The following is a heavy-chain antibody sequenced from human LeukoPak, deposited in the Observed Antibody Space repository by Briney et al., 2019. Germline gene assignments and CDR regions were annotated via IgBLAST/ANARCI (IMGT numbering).Heavy chain of an antibody. J-gene: IGHJ5*02. V-gene: IGHV1-69*04. CDR1: GGTFSSYA. D-gene: IGHD6-19*01. CDR2: IIPILGIA. CDR3: ARVQHSSRYNLFDP. Sequence: ASVKVSCKASGGTFSSYAISWVRQAPGQRLEWMGRIIPILGIANYAQKFQGRVTITADKSPTTAYLELSSLRSEDTAVYYCARVQHSSRYNLFDPWGQGTLVTVSS.